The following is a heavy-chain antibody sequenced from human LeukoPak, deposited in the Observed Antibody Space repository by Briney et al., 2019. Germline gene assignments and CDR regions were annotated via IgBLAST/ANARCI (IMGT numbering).Heavy chain of an antibody. CDR1: GFTFSTFA. J-gene: IGHJ3*01. V-gene: IGHV3-23*01. D-gene: IGHD5-18*01. Sequence: GGSLRLSCAASGFTFSTFALSWVRQAPGKGLEWVSGVSYTRVATYYADSVKGRFTISRDDSENILYLQMNGLRAENTAVYFCAKAFREFGTSSSYSSFDSWGQGTMVTVSS. CDR2: VSYTRVAT. CDR3: AKAFREFGTSSSYSSFDS.